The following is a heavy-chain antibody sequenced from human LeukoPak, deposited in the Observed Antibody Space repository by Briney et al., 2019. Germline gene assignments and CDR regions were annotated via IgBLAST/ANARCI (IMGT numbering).Heavy chain of an antibody. J-gene: IGHJ4*02. CDR1: GYTFSSYD. CDR3: TNPLWFWELYWDEHHDY. CDR2: ISGSVGST. V-gene: IGHV3-23*01. Sequence: PGGSLRLSCAASGYTFSSYDMSWVRQGPGKGLEWVSAISGSVGSTYYADSVRRRLTTTSNNYKNMLYLHINSHEADDTAGHYCTNPLWFWELYWDEHHDYWGQGTLVTVSS. D-gene: IGHD3-10*01.